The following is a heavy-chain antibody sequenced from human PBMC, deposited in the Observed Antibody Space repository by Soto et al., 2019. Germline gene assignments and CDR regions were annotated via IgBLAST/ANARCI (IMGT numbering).Heavy chain of an antibody. D-gene: IGHD1-20*01. Sequence: QLQLQESGSGLVKPSQTLSLTCAVSGGSISSGGYSWSWIRQPPGKGLEWIGYIYHSGSTYYNPSLKSRVTISVDRSKNQFSLKLSSVTAADTAVYYCARGRSLITGTMTDGVYYFYYWGQGTLVTVSS. V-gene: IGHV4-30-2*01. CDR3: ARGRSLITGTMTDGVYYFYY. J-gene: IGHJ4*02. CDR1: GGSISSGGYS. CDR2: IYHSGST.